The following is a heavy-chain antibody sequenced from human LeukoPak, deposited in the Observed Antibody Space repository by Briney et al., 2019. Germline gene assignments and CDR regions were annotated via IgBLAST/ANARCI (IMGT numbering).Heavy chain of an antibody. D-gene: IGHD3-9*01. J-gene: IGHJ4*02. CDR1: GFTFSSYG. CDR3: AKDSRPQLRYFDWQTDY. Sequence: PGGSLRLSCAASGFTFSSYGMHWVRQAPGKGLEWVAVISYDGSNKYYVDSVKGRFTISRDNSKNTLYLQMNSLRAEDTAVYYCAKDSRPQLRYFDWQTDYWGQGTLVTVSS. V-gene: IGHV3-30*18. CDR2: ISYDGSNK.